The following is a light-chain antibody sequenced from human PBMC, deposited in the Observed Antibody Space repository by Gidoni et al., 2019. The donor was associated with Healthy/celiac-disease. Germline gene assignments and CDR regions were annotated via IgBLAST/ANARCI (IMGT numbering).Light chain of an antibody. CDR3: QQRSNWPPGS. J-gene: IGKJ3*01. CDR1: QSVSSY. CDR2: DAS. V-gene: IGKV3-11*01. Sequence: DIVLTQSPATLSLSPGERATLSCRASQSVSSYLAWYQQNPGQAPRLLIYDASNRAAGIPARCSGSGSGTDFTLTISSLEPEDFADYYCQQRSNWPPGSFGPGTKVDIK.